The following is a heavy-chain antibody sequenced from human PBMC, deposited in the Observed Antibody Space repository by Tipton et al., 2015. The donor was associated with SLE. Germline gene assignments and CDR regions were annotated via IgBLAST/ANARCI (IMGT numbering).Heavy chain of an antibody. V-gene: IGHV3-33*06. D-gene: IGHD1-26*01. Sequence: SLRLSCAASGFTFSTYGMHWVRQAPGKGLEWVAVIWYDGSNEYYADSVKGRFTISRDNSKNTLYLQMNSLRAEDTAVYYCAKDKGATTPSAGYYFDYWGQGTLVTVSS. CDR3: AKDKGATTPSAGYYFDY. J-gene: IGHJ4*02. CDR2: IWYDGSNE. CDR1: GFTFSTYG.